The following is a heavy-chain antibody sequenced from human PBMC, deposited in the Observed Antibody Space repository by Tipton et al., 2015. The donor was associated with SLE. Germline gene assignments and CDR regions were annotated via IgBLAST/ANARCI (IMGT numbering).Heavy chain of an antibody. J-gene: IGHJ5*02. CDR3: AREFITWFDP. CDR1: GGSFSGYY. CDR2: IDHSGST. D-gene: IGHD3-22*01. Sequence: KPSETLSLTCAVYGGSFSGYYWTWIRQSPGKGLEWIGEIDHSGSTNYNPSLKSRVTISADTSKNQFSLYLKSMTAADTAVYYCAREFITWFDPWGQGTLVTVSS. V-gene: IGHV4-34*01.